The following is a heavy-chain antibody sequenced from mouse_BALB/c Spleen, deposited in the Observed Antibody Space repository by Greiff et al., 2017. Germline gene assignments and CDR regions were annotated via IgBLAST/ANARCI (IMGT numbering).Heavy chain of an antibody. J-gene: IGHJ4*01. CDR3: ARRGGKFITTVVDAMDY. CDR1: GFSLTSYG. CDR2: IWSGGST. D-gene: IGHD1-1*01. Sequence: VKLQESGPGLVQPSQSLSITCTVSGFSLTSYGVHWVRQSPGKGLEWLGVIWSGGSTDYNAAFISRLSISKDNSKSQVFFKMNSLQANDTAIYYCARRGGKFITTVVDAMDYWGQGTSVTVSS. V-gene: IGHV2-2*02.